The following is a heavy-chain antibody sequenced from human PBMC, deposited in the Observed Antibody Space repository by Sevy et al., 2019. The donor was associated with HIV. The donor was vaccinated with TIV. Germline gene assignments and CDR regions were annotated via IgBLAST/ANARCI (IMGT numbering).Heavy chain of an antibody. D-gene: IGHD1-26*01. CDR3: ARKSTSYSHFDY. Sequence: GGSLRLSCAASGFTFSFYDMHWVRQATGKGLEWVSGFGIAGDTYYAGSVKGRFTISRDNAKNSLYLQMNSLRAGDTAVYYCARKSTSYSHFDYWGQVTLVTVSS. V-gene: IGHV3-13*01. CDR1: GFTFSFYD. J-gene: IGHJ4*02. CDR2: FGIAGDT.